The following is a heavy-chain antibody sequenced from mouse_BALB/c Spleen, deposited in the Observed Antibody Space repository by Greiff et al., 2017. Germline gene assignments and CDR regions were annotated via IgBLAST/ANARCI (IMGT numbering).Heavy chain of an antibody. Sequence: DAGGGLVQPKGSLKLSCAASGFTFNTYAMNWVRQAPGKGLEWVARIRSKSNNYATYYADSVKDRFTISRDDSQSMLYLQMNNLKTEDTAMYYCVRQLVAYWGQGTLVTVSA. V-gene: IGHV10-1*02. CDR2: IRSKSNNYAT. CDR3: VRQLVAY. CDR1: GFTFNTYA. J-gene: IGHJ3*01. D-gene: IGHD4-1*02.